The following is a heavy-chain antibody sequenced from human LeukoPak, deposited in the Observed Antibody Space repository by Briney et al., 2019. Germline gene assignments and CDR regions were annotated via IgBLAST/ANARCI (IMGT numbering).Heavy chain of an antibody. D-gene: IGHD3-22*01. Sequence: PSETLSLTCAVYGGSFSGYYWSWIRQPPGKGLEWIGEINHSGSTNYNPSLKSRVTISVDTSKNQFSLKLSSMTAADTAVYYCARGYDSSGYYFDYWGQGTLVTVSS. CDR1: GGSFSGYY. CDR2: INHSGST. J-gene: IGHJ4*02. CDR3: ARGYDSSGYYFDY. V-gene: IGHV4-34*01.